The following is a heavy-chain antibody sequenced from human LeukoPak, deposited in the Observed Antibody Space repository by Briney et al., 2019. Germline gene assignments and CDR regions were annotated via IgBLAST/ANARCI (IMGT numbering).Heavy chain of an antibody. Sequence: GRSLRLSCAASGFTFSSYAMHWVRQAQGKGLEWVAVISYDGSNKYYADSVKGRFTISRDYSKNTLYLQMNSLRAEDTAVYYCAREEGLVLDYWGQGTLVTVSS. CDR2: ISYDGSNK. D-gene: IGHD2-8*02. V-gene: IGHV3-30-3*01. CDR3: AREEGLVLDY. J-gene: IGHJ4*02. CDR1: GFTFSSYA.